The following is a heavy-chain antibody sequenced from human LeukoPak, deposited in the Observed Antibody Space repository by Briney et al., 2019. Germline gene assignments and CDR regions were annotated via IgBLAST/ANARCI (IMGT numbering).Heavy chain of an antibody. CDR1: GFTFSSYG. CDR3: AKGGNYYDSSGYYYRGYFQH. J-gene: IGHJ1*01. Sequence: GGSLRLSCAASGFTFSSYGMHWVRQAPGKGLEWVAFIRYDGSNKYYADSVKGRFTISSDNSKNTLYLQMNGLRADDTAVYYCAKGGNYYDSSGYYYRGYFQHWGQGTLVTVSS. D-gene: IGHD3-22*01. V-gene: IGHV3-30*02. CDR2: IRYDGSNK.